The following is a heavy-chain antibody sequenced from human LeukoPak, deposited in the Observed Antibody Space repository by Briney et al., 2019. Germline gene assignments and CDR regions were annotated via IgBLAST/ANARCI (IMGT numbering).Heavy chain of an antibody. CDR2: IKTDGSET. D-gene: IGHD3-16*01. J-gene: IGHJ6*02. Sequence: GGSLRLSCAAAGFRFSNYWMTWVRQAPEKGLEWLARIKTDGSETYYVDSVNGRFTISRDNAKSSLYLQMNSLRVEDTAVYHCVRFGPDHDMGLWGQGTTVTVS. CDR3: VRFGPDHDMGL. V-gene: IGHV3-7*01. CDR1: GFRFSNYW.